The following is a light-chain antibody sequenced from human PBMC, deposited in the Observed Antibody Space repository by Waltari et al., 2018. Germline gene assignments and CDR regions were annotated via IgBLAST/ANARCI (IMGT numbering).Light chain of an antibody. CDR3: ASWDDSLRGHWV. J-gene: IGLJ3*02. Sequence: QSVLTQPPSSSGTPGQRVTISCSGSRSNIGRNGAIWYQQLPGTAPRLLIYGENERRSGVPDRVAGSKAGTSASLAISGLQSEDEADYYCASWDDSLRGHWVFGGGTKLTVL. V-gene: IGLV1-44*01. CDR1: RSNIGRNG. CDR2: GEN.